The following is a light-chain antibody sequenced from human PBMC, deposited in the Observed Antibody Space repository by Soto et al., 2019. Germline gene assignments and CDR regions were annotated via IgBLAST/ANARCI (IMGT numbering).Light chain of an antibody. Sequence: IQLTQSPSSLSSSVGDRVTITCRASQGIGSSLAWYQQKAGKAPNLLIYAASTWQSGIPSRFSGSGSGTDFTLTIFSLQPEDFATYYCQQLKSYPLTFGQGTRLEIK. CDR2: AAS. CDR3: QQLKSYPLT. CDR1: QGIGSS. J-gene: IGKJ5*01. V-gene: IGKV1-9*01.